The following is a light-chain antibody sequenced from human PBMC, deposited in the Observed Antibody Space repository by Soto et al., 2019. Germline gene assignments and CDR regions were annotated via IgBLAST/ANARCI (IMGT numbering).Light chain of an antibody. V-gene: IGKV3-20*01. CDR1: QSVRSGY. CDR3: QQYGNSPLT. CDR2: AVS. Sequence: EIVLPQSPGTPSLSPGERATLSCTASQSVRSGYFAWYQQKPGQAPRLLIFAVSSRATGIPDRSSGTGSGTDFTLTISRLEPEDFALYYCQQYGNSPLTFGGGTKVDIK. J-gene: IGKJ4*01.